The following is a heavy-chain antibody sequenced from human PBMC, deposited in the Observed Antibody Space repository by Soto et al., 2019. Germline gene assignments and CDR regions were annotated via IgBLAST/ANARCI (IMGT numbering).Heavy chain of an antibody. CDR2: ISSTSNIA. D-gene: IGHD4-17*01. V-gene: IGHV3-48*02. Sequence: ESGGGLVQPGGSLRLSCEGSGFTFTDYSMLWVRQAPGKGLEWVSYISSTSNIAFYVDSVEGRFTTSRDNAKNSLYLQMNSLRDEDTAVYYCASCYGDYEFPCEYWGQGTLVTVSS. CDR3: ASCYGDYEFPCEY. J-gene: IGHJ4*02. CDR1: GFTFTDYS.